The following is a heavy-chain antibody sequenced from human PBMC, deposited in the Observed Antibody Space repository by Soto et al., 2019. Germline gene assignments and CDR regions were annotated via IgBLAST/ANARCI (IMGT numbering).Heavy chain of an antibody. CDR2: IYWNDDK. CDR1: GFSLSTSGVG. J-gene: IGHJ4*02. D-gene: IGHD3-10*01. CDR3: APSPTYYYGSGGEYYFDY. V-gene: IGHV2-5*01. Sequence: SGPTLVNPTQTLTLTCTFSGFSLSTSGVGVGWIRQPPGKALEWLALIYWNDDKRYSPSLKSRLTITKDTSKNQVVLTMTNMDPVDTATYYCAPSPTYYYGSGGEYYFDYWGQGTLVTV.